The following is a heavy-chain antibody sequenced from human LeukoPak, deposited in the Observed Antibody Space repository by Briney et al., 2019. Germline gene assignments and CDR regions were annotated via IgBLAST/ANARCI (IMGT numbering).Heavy chain of an antibody. J-gene: IGHJ4*02. D-gene: IGHD1/OR15-1a*01. V-gene: IGHV3-9*01. CDR1: GFTFDDYA. Sequence: GGSLRLSCAASGFTFDDYAMHWVRHAPGKGLEWVSGISWNSGSIGYADSVKGRFTISRDNAKNSLYLQMNSLRAEDTALYYCANAGTAFDYWGQGTLVTVSS. CDR2: ISWNSGSI. CDR3: ANAGTAFDY.